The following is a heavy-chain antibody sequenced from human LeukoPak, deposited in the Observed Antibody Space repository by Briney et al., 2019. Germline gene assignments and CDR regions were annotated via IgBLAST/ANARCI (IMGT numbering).Heavy chain of an antibody. Sequence: SETLSLTCAVYGGSFSGYYWSWTRQPPGKGLEWIGEINHSGSTNYNPSLKSRVTISVDRSKNQFSLKLSSVTAADTAVYYCAREVTGDFDYYYYMDVWGKGTTVTVSS. CDR3: AREVTGDFDYYYYMDV. V-gene: IGHV4-34*01. J-gene: IGHJ6*03. D-gene: IGHD2-21*02. CDR2: INHSGST. CDR1: GGSFSGYY.